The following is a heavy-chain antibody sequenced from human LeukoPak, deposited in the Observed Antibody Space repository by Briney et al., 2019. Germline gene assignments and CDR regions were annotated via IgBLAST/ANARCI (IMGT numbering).Heavy chain of an antibody. CDR2: INPEATTT. CDR1: EFTLSNYW. CDR3: ARDLHGSRDV. D-gene: IGHD3-10*01. Sequence: GGSLRLSCADSEFTLSNYWVHWVRQALGKGLEWVSRINPEATTTNYADSVKGRFTISRYNAKNTLYLQMDSLRAEDTAVYYCARDLHGSRDVWGKGTTVTVSS. J-gene: IGHJ6*04. V-gene: IGHV3-74*01.